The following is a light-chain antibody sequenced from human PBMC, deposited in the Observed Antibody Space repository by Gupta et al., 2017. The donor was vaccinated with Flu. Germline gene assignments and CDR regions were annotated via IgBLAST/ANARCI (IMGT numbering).Light chain of an antibody. CDR3: QSADSTETYVV. V-gene: IGLV3-25*03. Sequence: SYELTQPPSVSVSAGQTARITCSGDALPNQFAYWYQQKPGQPPVLVIRKDNERPSGISERFSGSSSGTTVTLTISGVQAEDEADYYCQSADSTETYVVFGGGTKLTVL. CDR1: ALPNQF. CDR2: KDN. J-gene: IGLJ2*01.